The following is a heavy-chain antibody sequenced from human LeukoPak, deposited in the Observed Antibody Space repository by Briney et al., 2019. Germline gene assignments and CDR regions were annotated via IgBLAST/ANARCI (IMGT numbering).Heavy chain of an antibody. D-gene: IGHD3-10*01. CDR1: GFTFSSHG. V-gene: IGHV3-48*01. J-gene: IGHJ4*02. CDR3: ARPYYYSSGSLPY. CDR2: ISSSGSTI. Sequence: GGSLRLSCAASGFTFSSHGMHCVRQAPGKGLEWVSYISSSGSTIYYADSVKGRFTISRDNAKNSLFLQMNSLRAEDTAVYYCARPYYYSSGSLPYWGQGTLVTVSS.